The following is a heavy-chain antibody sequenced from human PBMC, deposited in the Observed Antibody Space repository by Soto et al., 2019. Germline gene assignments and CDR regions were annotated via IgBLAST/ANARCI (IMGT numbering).Heavy chain of an antibody. V-gene: IGHV3-23*01. Sequence: PGGSLRLSCAASGFTFSSYAMSWVRQAPGKGLEWVSAISGSGGSTYYADSVKGRFTISRDNSKNTLYLQMNSLRAEDTAVYYCASGYDGPGDYYYYGMDVWGQGTTVTVS. D-gene: IGHD5-12*01. CDR3: ASGYDGPGDYYYYGMDV. J-gene: IGHJ6*02. CDR1: GFTFSSYA. CDR2: ISGSGGST.